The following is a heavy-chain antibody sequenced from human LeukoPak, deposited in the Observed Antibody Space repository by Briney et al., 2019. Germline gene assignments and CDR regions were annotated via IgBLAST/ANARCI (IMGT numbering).Heavy chain of an antibody. CDR1: GYTFTGYY. J-gene: IGHJ5*02. V-gene: IGHV1-2*02. Sequence: ASVKVSCKASGYTFTGYYMHWVRQAPGQGLEWMGWINPNSGGTNYAQKFQGRVTMTRDTSISTAYMELSRLRSDDTAVYYCARDSGRYCSGGSCYSNWLDPWGQGTLVTVSS. CDR3: ARDSGRYCSGGSCYSNWLDP. D-gene: IGHD2-15*01. CDR2: INPNSGGT.